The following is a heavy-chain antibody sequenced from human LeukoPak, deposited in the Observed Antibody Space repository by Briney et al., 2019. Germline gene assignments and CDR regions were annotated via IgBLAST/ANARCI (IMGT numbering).Heavy chain of an antibody. V-gene: IGHV3-33*01. CDR1: GFTFSNYG. CDR2: IWFDGRHT. Sequence: GGSLRLSCAASGFTFSNYGMHWVRQAPGKGLEWVAVIWFDGRHTYYGDSVKGRFTISRDDSKNTLYLQMNSLRAEDTALYYCARGCGGDCYGWLDPWGQGTLVTVFS. D-gene: IGHD2-21*02. CDR3: ARGCGGDCYGWLDP. J-gene: IGHJ5*02.